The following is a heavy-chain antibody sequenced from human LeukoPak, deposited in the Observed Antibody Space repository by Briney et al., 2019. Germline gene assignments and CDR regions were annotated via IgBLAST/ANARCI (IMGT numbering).Heavy chain of an antibody. Sequence: SETLSLTCTVSGGSISSSYSYWGWIRQPPGKGLEWIGYIYYSGSTNYNPSLKSRVTISVDTSKNQFSLKLSSVTAADTAVYYCASGCSSTSCYGGDAFDIWGQGTMVTVSS. CDR2: IYYSGST. D-gene: IGHD2-2*01. CDR3: ASGCSSTSCYGGDAFDI. CDR1: GGSISSSYSY. J-gene: IGHJ3*02. V-gene: IGHV4-61*05.